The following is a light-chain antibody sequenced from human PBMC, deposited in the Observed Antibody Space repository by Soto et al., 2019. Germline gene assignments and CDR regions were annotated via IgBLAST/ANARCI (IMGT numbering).Light chain of an antibody. V-gene: IGLV3-21*02. CDR1: NIGGKS. CDR2: DDF. CDR3: QVWDSNSGV. J-gene: IGLJ1*01. Sequence: SYELTQPPSVSVAPGQTASITCGGNNIGGKSVHWYQQKPGQAPVLVVYDDFARPSGIPERFSGSNSGNTGTLTINRVEAGDEADYYCQVWDSNSGVFGTGTKATVL.